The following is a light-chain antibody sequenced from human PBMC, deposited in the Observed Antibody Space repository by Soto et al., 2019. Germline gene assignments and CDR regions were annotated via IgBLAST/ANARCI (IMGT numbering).Light chain of an antibody. V-gene: IGKV3D-20*02. CDR2: RAS. CDR1: LSVSSNY. J-gene: IGKJ1*01. CDR3: KQHDKWPQT. Sequence: TLYLSTGETGTLSCRPSLSVSSNYLAWYQQRPGQAPRLLINRASNRATGIPDRFTGSVSGTEITLTISRLEPEDFSVYHWKQHDKWPQTLGQGTKV.